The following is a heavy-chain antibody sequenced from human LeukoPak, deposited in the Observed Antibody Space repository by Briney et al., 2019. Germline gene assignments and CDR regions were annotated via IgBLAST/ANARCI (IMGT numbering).Heavy chain of an antibody. CDR2: MNPNSGNT. CDR1: GYTFTSDD. CDR3: ARLPKYSRPLDY. Sequence: ASVKVSCKASGYTFTSDDINWVRQVTGQGLEWMGWMNPNSGNTAYAQKFQGRVTMSRDTSISTAYMELSSVRSEDTAVYYCARLPKYSRPLDYWGQGTLVTVSS. J-gene: IGHJ4*02. V-gene: IGHV1-8*01. D-gene: IGHD6-6*01.